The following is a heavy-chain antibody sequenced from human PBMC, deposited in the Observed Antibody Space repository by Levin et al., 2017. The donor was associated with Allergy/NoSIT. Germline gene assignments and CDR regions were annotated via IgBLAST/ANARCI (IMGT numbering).Heavy chain of an antibody. J-gene: IGHJ4*02. V-gene: IGHV3-21*01. CDR1: GLTFSSFS. CDR2: ISSSITYM. Sequence: PSETLSLTCAASGLTFSSFSMTWVRQAPGKGLEWVSSISSSITYMHYADSVKGRFTISRDNAKNSLYPQMNSLSAEDTAVYYCATNKVLYPMTHYEYWGQGTLVTVSS. D-gene: IGHD3-3*01. CDR3: ATNKVLYPMTHYEY.